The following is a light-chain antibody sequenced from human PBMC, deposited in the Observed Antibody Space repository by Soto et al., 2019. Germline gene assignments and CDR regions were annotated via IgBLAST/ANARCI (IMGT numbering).Light chain of an antibody. CDR2: NAF. Sequence: DMQMTQSPSSLSASVGDRVTITAPASQGIRNHLLGWYQQKPGKAPTCLTYNAFSLQSGVPSRFSGSGSGTEFTHTSRSLQREDFANYYCLQHDTYPLALVQANTVQIK. CDR1: QGIRNH. J-gene: IGKJ1*01. CDR3: LQHDTYPLA. V-gene: IGKV1-17*01.